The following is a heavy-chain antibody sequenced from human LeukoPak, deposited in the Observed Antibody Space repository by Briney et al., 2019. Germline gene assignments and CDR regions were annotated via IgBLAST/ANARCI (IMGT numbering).Heavy chain of an antibody. CDR2: IYYSGST. CDR3: ARGYSGSYGRFDY. V-gene: IGHV4-31*03. J-gene: IGHJ4*02. Sequence: SETLSLTCTVSGGSISSGGYYWSWIRQHPGKGLEWIGYIYYSGSTYYNPSLKSRVTISVDTSKNQFSLKLSSVTAADTAVYYCARGYSGSYGRFDYWGQGTLVTVSS. D-gene: IGHD1-26*01. CDR1: GGSISSGGYY.